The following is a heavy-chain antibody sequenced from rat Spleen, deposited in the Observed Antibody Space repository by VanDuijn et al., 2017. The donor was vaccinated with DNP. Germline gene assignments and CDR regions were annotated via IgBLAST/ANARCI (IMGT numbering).Heavy chain of an antibody. J-gene: IGHJ3*01. CDR1: GFNFRNYG. Sequence: EVKLVESGGGLVQPGRSLKLSCAASGFNFRNYGMHWIRQAPTKGLEWVASITPNGGSTYYGDSVKGRFTISRDNAKSTLYLQMDSLRSEDTATYYCATQGQLGITWFAYWGQGTLVTVSS. CDR2: ITPNGGST. D-gene: IGHD1-5*01. CDR3: ATQGQLGITWFAY. V-gene: IGHV5-19*01.